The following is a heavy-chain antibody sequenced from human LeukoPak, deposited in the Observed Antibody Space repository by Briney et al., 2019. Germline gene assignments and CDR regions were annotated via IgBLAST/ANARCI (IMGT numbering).Heavy chain of an antibody. Sequence: PGGSLRLSCAASGFTFSSYAMHWVRQAPGKGLEWVAVISYDGSNKYYADSVKGRFTISRDNSKNTLYLQMNSLRAEDTAVYYCARSSRFLAMDAWGQGTMVTVSS. D-gene: IGHD3-3*01. J-gene: IGHJ3*01. CDR3: ARSSRFLAMDA. CDR2: ISYDGSNK. V-gene: IGHV3-30*01. CDR1: GFTFSSYA.